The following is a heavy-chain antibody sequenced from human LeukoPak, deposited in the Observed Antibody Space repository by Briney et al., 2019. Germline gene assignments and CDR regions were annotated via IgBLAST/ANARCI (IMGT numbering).Heavy chain of an antibody. Sequence: SETLSLTCAVYGGSFSGYYWSWIRQPPGNGLEWIGEINHSGSTNYNPSLKSRVTISVDTSKNQFSLKLSSVTAADTAVYYCARSITMIVVVIRWYYFDYWGQGTLVTVSS. J-gene: IGHJ4*02. CDR2: INHSGST. CDR3: ARSITMIVVVIRWYYFDY. V-gene: IGHV4-34*01. D-gene: IGHD3-22*01. CDR1: GGSFSGYY.